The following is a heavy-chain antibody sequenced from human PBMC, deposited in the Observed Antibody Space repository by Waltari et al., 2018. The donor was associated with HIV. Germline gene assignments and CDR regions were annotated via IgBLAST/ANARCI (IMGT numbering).Heavy chain of an antibody. Sequence: EVKLVESGGGLVQPGGSLRLYCAASGFTFSNYVMSWVRQAPGKGLEWVANIKQEGSEKFYLDSVKGRFTISRDNDKNSVDLQMNSLRAEDTAVYYCARDGGRRGPFGYWGQGTLVTVSS. D-gene: IGHD3-3*01. CDR2: IKQEGSEK. J-gene: IGHJ4*02. V-gene: IGHV3-7*01. CDR1: GFTFSNYV. CDR3: ARDGGRRGPFGY.